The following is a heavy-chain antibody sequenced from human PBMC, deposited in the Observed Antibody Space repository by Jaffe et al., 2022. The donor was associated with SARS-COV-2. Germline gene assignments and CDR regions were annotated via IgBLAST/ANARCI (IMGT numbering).Heavy chain of an antibody. CDR2: IYYSDST. V-gene: IGHV4-39*01. D-gene: IGHD3-22*01. J-gene: IGHJ3*02. Sequence: QVQLQESGPGLVKPSETLSLTCAVSGDSMRSTFYYGGWIRQPPGKELEWIGIIYYSDSTYYNPSLMSRVTISVDTSKNQFSLRLSSVTAADTAMYFCARPYSKEMFDSSVRAFDIWGPGTMVTVSS. CDR3: ARPYSKEMFDSSVRAFDI. CDR1: GDSMRSTFYY.